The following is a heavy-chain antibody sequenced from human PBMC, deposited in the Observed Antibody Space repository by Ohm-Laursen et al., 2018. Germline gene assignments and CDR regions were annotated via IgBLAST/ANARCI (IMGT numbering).Heavy chain of an antibody. J-gene: IGHJ4*02. V-gene: IGHV1-18*01. CDR3: ARDLPQEYSYGYLFDY. CDR2: ISAYNGNT. Sequence: GASVKVSCKASGYTFTSYGISWVRQAPGQGLEWMGWISAYNGNTNYAQKLQGRVTMTTDTSTSTAYMELRSLRSDDTAVYYCARDLPQEYSYGYLFDYWGQGTRVTVSS. D-gene: IGHD5-18*01. CDR1: GYTFTSYG.